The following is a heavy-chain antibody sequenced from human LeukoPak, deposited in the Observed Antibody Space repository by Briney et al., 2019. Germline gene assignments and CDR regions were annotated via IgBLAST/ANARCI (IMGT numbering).Heavy chain of an antibody. J-gene: IGHJ2*01. Sequence: LGGSLRLSCEVSGFTFSSYGMNWVRQAPGKGLEWVSGISGSGGHTYYADSVKGRFTISRDNSKNTLYLQMNSLRAEDTAVYYCAKGMLGYLGGLYWYFDLWGRGTLVTVSS. CDR1: GFTFSSYG. CDR2: ISGSGGHT. D-gene: IGHD3-22*01. V-gene: IGHV3-23*01. CDR3: AKGMLGYLGGLYWYFDL.